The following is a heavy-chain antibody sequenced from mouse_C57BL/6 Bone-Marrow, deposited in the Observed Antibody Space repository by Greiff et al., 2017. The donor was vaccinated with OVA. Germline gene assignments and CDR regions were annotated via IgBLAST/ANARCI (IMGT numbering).Heavy chain of an antibody. CDR1: GYTFTDYY. Sequence: EVQLQQSGPELVKPGASVKISCKASGYTFTDYYMNWVKQSHGKSLEWIGDINPNNGGTSYNQKFKGKATLTVDKSSSTAYMELRSLTSEDSAVYYCARPQLAYYGSSWDELAYWGQGTLVTVSA. CDR3: ARPQLAYYGSSWDELAY. D-gene: IGHD1-1*01. V-gene: IGHV1-26*01. CDR2: INPNNGGT. J-gene: IGHJ3*01.